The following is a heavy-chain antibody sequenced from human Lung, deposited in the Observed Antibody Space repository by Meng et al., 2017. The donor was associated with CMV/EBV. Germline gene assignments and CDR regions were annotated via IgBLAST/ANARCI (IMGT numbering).Heavy chain of an antibody. CDR3: ARADGSSGYSYLIDY. D-gene: IGHD3-22*01. V-gene: IGHV3-53*01. J-gene: IGHJ4*02. CDR1: GLTVSSNY. Sequence: SGLTVSSNYMTGVRQAPGKGLEWVSVLYAGGSPYYAGSVKGRFTISRDNSKNTLYLQMNDLRAEDTALYYCARADGSSGYSYLIDYWGQGTLVTVSS. CDR2: LYAGGSP.